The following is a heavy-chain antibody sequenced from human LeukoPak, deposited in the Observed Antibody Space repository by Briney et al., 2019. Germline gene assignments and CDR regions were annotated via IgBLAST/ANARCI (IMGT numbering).Heavy chain of an antibody. CDR1: GFTFSSYS. CDR3: ARSPEGGDSSSWYDY. V-gene: IGHV3-21*01. Sequence: GGSLRLSCAASGFTFSSYSMNWVRQAPGKGLEWVSSISSSSSYIYYADSVKGRFTISRDNSKNTLYLQMNSLRAEDTAVYYCARSPEGGDSSSWYDYWGQGTLVTVSS. D-gene: IGHD6-13*01. J-gene: IGHJ4*02. CDR2: ISSSSSYI.